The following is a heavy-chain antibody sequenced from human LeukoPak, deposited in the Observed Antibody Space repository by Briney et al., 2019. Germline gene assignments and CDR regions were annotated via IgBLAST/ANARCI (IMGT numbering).Heavy chain of an antibody. CDR2: IRYDGSNK. CDR3: AKGPDILTGLIHDY. CDR1: GFTFSSYG. Sequence: GGSLRLSCAASGFTFSSYGMHWVRQAPGKGLEWVAFIRYDGSNKYYADSVKGRFTISRDNSKNTLYLQMNSLRAEDTAVYYCAKGPDILTGLIHDYWGQGTLVTVSS. D-gene: IGHD3-9*01. J-gene: IGHJ4*02. V-gene: IGHV3-30*02.